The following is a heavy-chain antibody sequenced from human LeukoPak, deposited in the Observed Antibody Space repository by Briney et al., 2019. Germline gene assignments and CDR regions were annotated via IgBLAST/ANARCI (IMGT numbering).Heavy chain of an antibody. V-gene: IGHV4-59*01. Sequence: SETLSLTCTVSGXSISSYYWSWIRQPPGKGLEWIGYIYYTGSTTYNPSLKSRVTISVDTSKNQFSLKLSSVTAADTAVYYCARGDGIVDYWGQGTLVTVSS. CDR1: GXSISSYY. D-gene: IGHD1-14*01. CDR3: ARGDGIVDY. J-gene: IGHJ4*02. CDR2: IYYTGST.